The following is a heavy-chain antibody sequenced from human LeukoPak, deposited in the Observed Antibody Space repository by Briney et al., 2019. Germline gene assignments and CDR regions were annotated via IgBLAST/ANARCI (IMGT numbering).Heavy chain of an antibody. V-gene: IGHV5-51*01. CDR2: IYPRDSNT. CDR3: ARDLDYGGQTHDFDH. Sequence: GESLKISCKGSGYSFTSYWIAWVRQMPGKGLEWMGIIYPRDSNTRYSPSFQGQVTISADKSISTAYLQWSSLDASDTAMYYCARDLDYGGQTHDFDHWGQGTLVTVSS. CDR1: GYSFTSYW. J-gene: IGHJ4*02. D-gene: IGHD4-23*01.